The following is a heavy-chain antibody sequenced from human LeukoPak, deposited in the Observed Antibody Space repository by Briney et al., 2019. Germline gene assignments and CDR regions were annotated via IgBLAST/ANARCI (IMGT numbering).Heavy chain of an antibody. V-gene: IGHV3-48*04. Sequence: GGSLRLSCAASGFTFSGYSMNWVRQAPGKGLEWVSHISSSSSIIYYVDSVKGRFTISRDNAKNSLYLQMNSLRAEDTAVYYCATSSSWPVYYFDYWGQGTLVTASS. CDR2: ISSSSSII. J-gene: IGHJ4*02. CDR3: ATSSSWPVYYFDY. CDR1: GFTFSGYS. D-gene: IGHD6-13*01.